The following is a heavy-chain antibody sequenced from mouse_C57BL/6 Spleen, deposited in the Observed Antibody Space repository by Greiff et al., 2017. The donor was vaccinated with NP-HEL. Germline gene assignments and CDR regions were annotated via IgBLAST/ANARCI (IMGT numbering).Heavy chain of an antibody. V-gene: IGHV14-2*01. CDR2: IDPEDGGT. D-gene: IGHD1-3*01. Sequence: VQLQQSGAELVKPGASVKLSCIASGFKFKDYNMHWVKQRTEQGLEWIGRIDPEDGGTKNDPKFKGKATITADRSSNTAYMQLSSLTSEDTAVYYWARRMVKCLFSYWGQGTTVTVSS. J-gene: IGHJ3*01. CDR1: GFKFKDYN. CDR3: ARRMVKCLFSY.